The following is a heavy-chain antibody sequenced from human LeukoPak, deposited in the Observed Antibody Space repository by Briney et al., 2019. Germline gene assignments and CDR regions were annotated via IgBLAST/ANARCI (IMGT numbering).Heavy chain of an antibody. J-gene: IGHJ4*02. CDR2: IYYSGST. CDR1: GDSISSYH. Sequence: SETLSLTCTVSGDSISSYHWSWIRQPPGKRLEWIGYIYYSGSTNYNPSLKSRLTISLDTSKNQFSLKLSSVTAADTAVYYCARVLNPWFGEFAFDYWGQGTLVTVSS. CDR3: ARVLNPWFGEFAFDY. D-gene: IGHD3-10*01. V-gene: IGHV4-59*01.